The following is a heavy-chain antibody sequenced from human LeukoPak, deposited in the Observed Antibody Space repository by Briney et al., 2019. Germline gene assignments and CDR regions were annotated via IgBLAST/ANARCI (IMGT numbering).Heavy chain of an antibody. CDR3: ARVVDVNGYGLFDY. Sequence: GASVKVSCKASGYTFTSYAMHWVRQAPGQRLEWMGWINAGNGNTKYSRKFQGRVTITRDTSASTAYMELSSLRSEDTAVYYCARVVDVNGYGLFDYWGQGTLVTVSS. D-gene: IGHD5-18*01. V-gene: IGHV1-3*01. CDR2: INAGNGNT. J-gene: IGHJ4*02. CDR1: GYTFTSYA.